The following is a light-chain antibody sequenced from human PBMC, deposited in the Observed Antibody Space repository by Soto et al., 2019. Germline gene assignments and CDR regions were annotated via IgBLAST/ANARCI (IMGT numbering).Light chain of an antibody. CDR3: QQSSNWWT. Sequence: EIVLTQSPATLSLSPGERATLSCRASQSVSSYLAWYQQKPGQAPRLLIYDASNRATGIPARFSGSGSGTVFTLTISRLEHEDFAVYYCQQSSNWWTFGQGTKVEIK. CDR2: DAS. V-gene: IGKV3-11*01. J-gene: IGKJ1*01. CDR1: QSVSSY.